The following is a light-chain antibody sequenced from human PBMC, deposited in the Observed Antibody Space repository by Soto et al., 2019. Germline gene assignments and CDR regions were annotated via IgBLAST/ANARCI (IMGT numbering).Light chain of an antibody. J-gene: IGLJ2*01. CDR1: SSDVGGYNY. CDR2: EVS. CDR3: SSYAASNNLGV. Sequence: QSVLTQPTSASGSPGQSVTISCIGTSSDVGGYNYVSWYQQHPGKAPKLMIYEVSKRPSGVPDRFSGSKSGNTASLTVSGLHAEDEADYYCSSYAASNNLGVFGGGTKLTVL. V-gene: IGLV2-8*01.